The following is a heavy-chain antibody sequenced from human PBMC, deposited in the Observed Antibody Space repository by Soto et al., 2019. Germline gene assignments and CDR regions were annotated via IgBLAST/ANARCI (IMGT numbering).Heavy chain of an antibody. V-gene: IGHV3-9*01. D-gene: IGHD5-12*01. CDR2: ISWNSGSI. J-gene: IGHJ4*02. Sequence: EVQLVESGGGLVQPGRSLRLSCAASGFTFDDYAMHWVRQAPGKGLEWVSGISWNSGSIGYADSVKGRFTISRDNAKNSLYLQMNGLRAEDTALYYCAKDMGGGGYDNRGFDFWGQGTLGTV. CDR1: GFTFDDYA. CDR3: AKDMGGGGYDNRGFDF.